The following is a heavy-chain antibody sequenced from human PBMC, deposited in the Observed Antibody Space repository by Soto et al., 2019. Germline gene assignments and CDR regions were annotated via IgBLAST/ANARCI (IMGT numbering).Heavy chain of an antibody. V-gene: IGHV1-8*01. CDR2: MNPNSGNT. D-gene: IGHD1-26*01. CDR3: ARGLRTFSGSYYHFDY. J-gene: IGHJ4*02. Sequence: ASVKVSCKASGYTFTSYDINWVRQATGQGLEWMGWMNPNSGNTGYAQKFQGRVTMTRNTSISTAYMELSSLSSEDTAVYYCARGLRTFSGSYYHFDYWGQGTLVTVSS. CDR1: GYTFTSYD.